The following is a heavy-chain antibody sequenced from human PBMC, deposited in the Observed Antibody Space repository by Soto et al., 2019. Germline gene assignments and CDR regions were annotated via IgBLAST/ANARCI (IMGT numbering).Heavy chain of an antibody. D-gene: IGHD4-4*01. Sequence: GGSLRLSCAASGFTVSSNYMSWVRQAPGKGLEWVSVIYSGGSTYYADSVKGRFTISRDNSKNTLYLQMNSLRAEDTAVYYCALHRTTVTPYFDYWGQGTLVTVSS. J-gene: IGHJ4*02. V-gene: IGHV3-66*01. CDR3: ALHRTTVTPYFDY. CDR2: IYSGGST. CDR1: GFTVSSNY.